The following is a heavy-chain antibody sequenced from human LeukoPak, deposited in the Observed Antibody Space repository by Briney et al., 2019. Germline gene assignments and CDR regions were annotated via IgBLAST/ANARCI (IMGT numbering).Heavy chain of an antibody. CDR3: AKSNYYYDSSGYLDY. D-gene: IGHD3-22*01. CDR2: ITGSGGCT. J-gene: IGHJ4*02. CDR1: GFTFSSYS. V-gene: IGHV3-23*01. Sequence: GGSLRLSCAASGFTFSSYSMTWVRQAPGKGLEWVSAITGSGGCTYYADSVKGRFTISRDISRNTLHLQMNSLRAEDTAVYYCAKSNYYYDSSGYLDYWGQGTLVTVSS.